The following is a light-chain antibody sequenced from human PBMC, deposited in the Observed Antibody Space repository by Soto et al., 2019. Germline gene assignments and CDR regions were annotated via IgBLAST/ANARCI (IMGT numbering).Light chain of an antibody. CDR3: QSYDSSLSGVL. CDR1: SSNIGAGYD. V-gene: IGLV1-40*01. CDR2: GND. Sequence: QSVLTQSPSVSGAPGQRVTISCTGNSSNIGAGYDVHWYKQLPGTAPKVLIYGNDNRPLGVPDRFSGSKSGTSGSLVISGLQAEDEADYYCQSYDSSLSGVLFGGGTKLTVL. J-gene: IGLJ2*01.